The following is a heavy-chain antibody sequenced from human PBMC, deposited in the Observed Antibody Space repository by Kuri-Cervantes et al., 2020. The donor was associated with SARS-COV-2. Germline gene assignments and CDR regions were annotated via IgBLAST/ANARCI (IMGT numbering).Heavy chain of an antibody. Sequence: GESLKISCAASGFTFSSYWMSWVRQAPGKGLEWVSAISGSGGSTYYADSVKGRFTISRDNSKNTLYLQMNSLRAEDTAVYYCAKDYCSSTSCSGFDAFDIWGQGTMVTVSS. J-gene: IGHJ3*02. CDR2: ISGSGGST. V-gene: IGHV3-23*01. CDR3: AKDYCSSTSCSGFDAFDI. D-gene: IGHD2-2*01. CDR1: GFTFSSYW.